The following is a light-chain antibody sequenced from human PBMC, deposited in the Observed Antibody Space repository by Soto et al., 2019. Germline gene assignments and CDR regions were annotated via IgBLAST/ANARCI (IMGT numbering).Light chain of an antibody. CDR2: GAS. J-gene: IGKJ4*01. CDR1: QSVGNN. Sequence: EIVMTQSPATLSVSPGERATLSCRASQSVGNNLAWYRQKSGQAPRLLIYGASTRATGIPARFSGSGSGTEFTPTIDSLQSDDFAVYLCQQYRNWPLTFGGGTKVEIK. CDR3: QQYRNWPLT. V-gene: IGKV3-15*01.